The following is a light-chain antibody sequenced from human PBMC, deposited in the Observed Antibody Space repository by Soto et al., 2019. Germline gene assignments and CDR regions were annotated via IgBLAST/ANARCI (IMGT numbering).Light chain of an antibody. CDR2: EVS. V-gene: IGLV2-14*01. CDR1: SSDVGAYTS. Sequence: QPVLTQPASVSGSPGQSITLSCTGSSSDVGAYTSVSWYQHHPGKAPKLMIYEVSKRPSGVSNRFSGSKSGNTASLTISGLQPEDEAHYYCSSHTSDNRSYVFGTGTKLTVL. CDR3: SSHTSDNRSYV. J-gene: IGLJ1*01.